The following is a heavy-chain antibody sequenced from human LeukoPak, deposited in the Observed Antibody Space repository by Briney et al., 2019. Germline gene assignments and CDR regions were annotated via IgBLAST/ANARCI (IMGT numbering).Heavy chain of an antibody. CDR3: ARAPIRWADAFDI. J-gene: IGHJ3*02. D-gene: IGHD4-23*01. V-gene: IGHV4-61*02. CDR1: GGSISSGSYY. Sequence: SETLSLTCTVSGGSISSGSYYWSWIRQPAGKGLEWIGRIYTSGSTNYNPSLKSRVTISVDTSKNQFSLKLSSVTAADTAVYYCARAPIRWADAFDIWGQGTMVTVSS. CDR2: IYTSGST.